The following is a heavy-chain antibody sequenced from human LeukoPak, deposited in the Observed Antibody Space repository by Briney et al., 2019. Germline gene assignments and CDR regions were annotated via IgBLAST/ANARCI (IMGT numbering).Heavy chain of an antibody. D-gene: IGHD3-3*01. CDR2: IIPIFGTA. CDR3: ARSGDFWSGYPNWFDP. Sequence: SVKVSCKASGGTFSSYAISWVRQAPGQGLEWMGGIIPIFGTANYAQKFQGRVTITADESTSTAYMELSSLRSEDTAVYYCARSGDFWSGYPNWFDPWGQGTLVTVSS. V-gene: IGHV1-69*01. J-gene: IGHJ5*02. CDR1: GGTFSSYA.